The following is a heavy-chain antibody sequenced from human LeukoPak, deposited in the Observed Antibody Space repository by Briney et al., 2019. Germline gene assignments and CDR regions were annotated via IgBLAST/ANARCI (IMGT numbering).Heavy chain of an antibody. J-gene: IGHJ4*02. Sequence: PGGSLRLSCAASGFTFSSYSMNWVRQAPGKGLEWVSPISSSSSYIYYADSVKGRFTISRDNAKNSLYLQMNSLRAEDTAVYYCARERIRDGYKDYFDYWGQGTLVTVSS. CDR1: GFTFSSYS. D-gene: IGHD5-12*01. V-gene: IGHV3-21*01. CDR3: ARERIRDGYKDYFDY. CDR2: ISSSSSYI.